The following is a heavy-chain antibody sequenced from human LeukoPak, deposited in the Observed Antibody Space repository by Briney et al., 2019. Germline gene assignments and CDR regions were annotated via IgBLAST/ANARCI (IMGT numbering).Heavy chain of an antibody. J-gene: IGHJ4*02. CDR3: AKEPNLTYDFWSGYPDY. V-gene: IGHV3-23*01. CDR2: ISGSGGST. CDR1: GFTFSSYA. D-gene: IGHD3-3*01. Sequence: PGGSLRLSCAASGFTFSSYAMSWVRQAPGKGLEWVSAISGSGGSTYYADSVKGRFTISRDNSKNTLYLQMNSLRAEDTAVYYCAKEPNLTYDFWSGYPDYWGQGTLVTVSS.